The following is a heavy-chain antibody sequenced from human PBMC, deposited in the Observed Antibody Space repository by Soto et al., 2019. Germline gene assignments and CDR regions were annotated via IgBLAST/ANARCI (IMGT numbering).Heavy chain of an antibody. CDR1: GGSISSYY. CDR2: IYYSGST. V-gene: IGHV4-59*01. Sequence: QVLLQESGPGLVKPSETLSLTCTDSGGSISSYYCSWIRQPPGKGLEWIGYIYYSGSTNYNPSLKSRVTIAVDTSKNQFSLKLSSVTAADTAVYYCARSRGGYFDYWGQGTRVTVSS. D-gene: IGHD3-16*01. J-gene: IGHJ4*02. CDR3: ARSRGGYFDY.